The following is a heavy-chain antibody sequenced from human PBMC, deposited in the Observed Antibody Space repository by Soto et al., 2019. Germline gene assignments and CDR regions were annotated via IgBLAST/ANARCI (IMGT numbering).Heavy chain of an antibody. J-gene: IGHJ6*02. CDR2: ISTYNGNT. CDR3: ARRIGYYYYGVDV. Sequence: ASVKVSCKASGYTFNTYGISWVRQAPGQGLEWMGWISTYNGNTNYAQKLQDRITMTIDTSTTTGYMELRSLRSGDTAAYYCARRIGYYYYGVDVWGQGTTVTVSS. D-gene: IGHD1-26*01. CDR1: GYTFNTYG. V-gene: IGHV1-18*01.